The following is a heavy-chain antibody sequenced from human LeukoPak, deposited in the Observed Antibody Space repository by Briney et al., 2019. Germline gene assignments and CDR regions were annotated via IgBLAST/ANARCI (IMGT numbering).Heavy chain of an antibody. CDR3: ARWGPEYCSGGSCYYFDY. Sequence: SETLSLTCTVSGGSISSYYWSWIRQPPGKGLEWIGYIYYSGSTNYNPSLKSRVTISVDTSKNQFSLKLSSVTAADTAVYYCARWGPEYCSGGSCYYFDYWAREPWSPSPQ. J-gene: IGHJ4*02. D-gene: IGHD2-15*01. V-gene: IGHV4-59*01. CDR1: GGSISSYY. CDR2: IYYSGST.